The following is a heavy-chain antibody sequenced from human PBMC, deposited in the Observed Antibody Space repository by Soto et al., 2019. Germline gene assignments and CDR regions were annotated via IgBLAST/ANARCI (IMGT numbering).Heavy chain of an antibody. Sequence: GASVKVSCKASGGTFSSYAISWVLQAPGQGLEWMGGIIPIFGTANYAQKFQGRVTITADESTSTAYMELSSLRSEDTAVYYCARSVVEYYDTRYYFDYWGQGTLVTSPQ. CDR3: ARSVVEYYDTRYYFDY. D-gene: IGHD3-22*01. V-gene: IGHV1-69*13. CDR1: GGTFSSYA. J-gene: IGHJ4*02. CDR2: IIPIFGTA.